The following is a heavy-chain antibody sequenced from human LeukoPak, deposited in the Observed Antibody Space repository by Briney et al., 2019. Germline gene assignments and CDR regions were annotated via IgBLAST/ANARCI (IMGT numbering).Heavy chain of an antibody. D-gene: IGHD2/OR15-2a*01. CDR2: IKSKTDGGTT. CDR3: TTENDYFRVLMRY. CDR1: GFTFSNAR. Sequence: GGSLRLSCAASGFTFSNARMSWVRQAPGKGLEWVGRIKSKTDGGTTDYAAPVKGRFTISRDDSKNTLYLQMNSLKTEDTAVYYCTTENDYFRVLMRYWGQGTLVTVSS. V-gene: IGHV3-15*01. J-gene: IGHJ4*02.